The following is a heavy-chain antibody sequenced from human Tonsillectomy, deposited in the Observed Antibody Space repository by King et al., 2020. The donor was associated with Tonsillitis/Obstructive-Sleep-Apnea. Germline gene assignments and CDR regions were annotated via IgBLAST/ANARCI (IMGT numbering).Heavy chain of an antibody. CDR3: ARNGGDYVWGSYRDMDV. CDR2: ISYDGSNK. D-gene: IGHD3-16*02. CDR1: GFTFSIYA. V-gene: IGHV3-30*01. J-gene: IGHJ6*03. Sequence: QLVQSGGGVVQPGRSLRLSCAASGFTFSIYAMHWVRQAPGKGLEWVAVISYDGSNKYYADSVKGRFTISRDNSKNTLDLQMKRLRAEDTAVYYCARNGGDYVWGSYRDMDVWGKGTTVNVSS.